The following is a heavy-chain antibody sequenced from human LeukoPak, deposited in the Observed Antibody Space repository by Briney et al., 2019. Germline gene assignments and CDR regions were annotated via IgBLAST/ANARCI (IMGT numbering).Heavy chain of an antibody. D-gene: IGHD3-22*01. V-gene: IGHV4-34*01. CDR1: GGSFSGYY. Sequence: SETLSLTCAVYGGSFSGYYWSWIRQPPGKGLEWIGEINHSGSTNYNPSLKSRVTISVDTSKNQFSLKLSSVTAADTAVYYCARWRSGYYGYYFDYWGQGTLVTVSS. CDR3: ARWRSGYYGYYFDY. J-gene: IGHJ4*02. CDR2: INHSGST.